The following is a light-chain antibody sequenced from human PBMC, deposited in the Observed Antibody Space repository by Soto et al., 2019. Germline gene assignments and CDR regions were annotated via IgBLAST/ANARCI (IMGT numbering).Light chain of an antibody. J-gene: IGLJ1*01. V-gene: IGLV1-40*01. Sequence: QSVLTQPPSVSGDPGQRVTISCTGSSSNIGAGYDVHWYQQLPGTAPKLLIYGNSNRPSGVPDRFSGSKSGTSASLAITGLQAEDEADYYCQSYASSLSGYVFGTGTKLTVL. CDR3: QSYASSLSGYV. CDR2: GNS. CDR1: SSNIGAGYD.